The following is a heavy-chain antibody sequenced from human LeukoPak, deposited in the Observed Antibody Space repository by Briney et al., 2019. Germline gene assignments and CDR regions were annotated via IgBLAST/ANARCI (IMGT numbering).Heavy chain of an antibody. CDR3: AKDSSWNVGGTTGFDL. J-gene: IGHJ2*01. CDR1: GFNFDDYA. CDR2: ICWNSGSI. V-gene: IGHV3-9*01. D-gene: IGHD1-26*01. Sequence: GRSLRLSCAASGFNFDDYAMHWVRQAPGKGLEWVSGICWNSGSIGYADSVKGRFTISRDNAKNSLYLQMNSLSSEDPALYYCAKDSSWNVGGTTGFDLWGRGTLVTVSS.